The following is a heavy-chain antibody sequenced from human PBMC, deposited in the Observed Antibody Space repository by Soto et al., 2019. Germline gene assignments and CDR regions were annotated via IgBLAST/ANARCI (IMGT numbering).Heavy chain of an antibody. CDR3: VMVDNYVTPTPQDV. Sequence: QVQLVQSGDEVKKPGASVKVSCKASGYIFVNYGIAWVRQAPGQGLEWMGWISPYTGNTHSATKVQGRLTMTTDIXPSTAYMDLGSLTSDDTAVYYCVMVDNYVTPTPQDVWGQGTTVTVSS. CDR2: ISPYTGNT. CDR1: GYIFVNYG. J-gene: IGHJ6*02. D-gene: IGHD3-16*01. V-gene: IGHV1-18*01.